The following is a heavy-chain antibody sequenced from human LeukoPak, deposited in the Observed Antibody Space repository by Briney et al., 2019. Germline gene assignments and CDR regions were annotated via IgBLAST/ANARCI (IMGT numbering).Heavy chain of an antibody. CDR3: ARERNGGYSYGFDY. Sequence: SETLSLTCTVSGGSINSGGYYWSWIRQHPGKGLEWIGYIYYSGGTYYNPSLKSRVTISIDTSKNQFSLKLSSVTAADTAVHYCARERNGGYSYGFDYWGQGTLVTVSS. J-gene: IGHJ4*02. V-gene: IGHV4-31*03. D-gene: IGHD5-18*01. CDR1: GGSINSGGYY. CDR2: IYYSGGT.